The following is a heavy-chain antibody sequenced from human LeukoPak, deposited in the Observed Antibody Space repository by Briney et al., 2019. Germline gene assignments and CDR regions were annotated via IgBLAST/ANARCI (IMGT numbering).Heavy chain of an antibody. J-gene: IGHJ3*02. D-gene: IGHD6-19*01. CDR2: IYYSGST. CDR3: ARSGINSGWYNRDAFDI. V-gene: IGHV4-59*01. Sequence: SETLSLTCTVSGGSISSYYWSWIRQPPGKGLEWIGYIYYSGSTNYNPSLKSRVTISVDTSKNQFSLKLSSVTAADTAVYYCARSGINSGWYNRDAFDIWGQGTMVTVSS. CDR1: GGSISSYY.